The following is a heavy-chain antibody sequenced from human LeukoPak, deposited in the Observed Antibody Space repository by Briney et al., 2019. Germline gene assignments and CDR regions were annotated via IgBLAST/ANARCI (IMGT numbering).Heavy chain of an antibody. V-gene: IGHV1-2*02. CDR3: ARGYYDILTGYYPLNYFDY. CDR1: GYTFTGYY. Sequence: ASVKVSCKASGYTFTGYYMHWVRQAPGQGLEWMGWINPNSGGTNYAPKFQGRVTMTRDTSISTAYMELSRLRSDDTAVYYCARGYYDILTGYYPLNYFDYWGQGTLVTVSS. J-gene: IGHJ4*02. CDR2: INPNSGGT. D-gene: IGHD3-9*01.